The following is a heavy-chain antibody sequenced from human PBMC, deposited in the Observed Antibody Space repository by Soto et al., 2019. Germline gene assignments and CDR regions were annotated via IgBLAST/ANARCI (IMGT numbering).Heavy chain of an antibody. CDR2: ISGSGGST. CDR3: AKDLSLRESWYYAFDI. V-gene: IGHV3-23*01. D-gene: IGHD6-13*01. Sequence: GGSLRLSCAASGFTFSSYAMSWVRQAPGKGLEWVSAISGSGGSTYYADSVKGRFTISRDNSKNTLYLQMNSLRAEDTAVYYCAKDLSLRESWYYAFDIWGQGTMVTVSS. CDR1: GFTFSSYA. J-gene: IGHJ3*02.